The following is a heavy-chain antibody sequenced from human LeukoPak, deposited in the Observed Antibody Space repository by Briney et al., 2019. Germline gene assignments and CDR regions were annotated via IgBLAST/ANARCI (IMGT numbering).Heavy chain of an antibody. J-gene: IGHJ4*02. V-gene: IGHV3-30-3*01. CDR3: AREGGITMIVVAALDY. Sequence: GGSLRLSCAASGFTFSSDAMHWVRQAPGKRLEWVAVISYDGSNKYYADSVKGRFTISRDNSKNTLYLQMNSLRAEDTAVYYCAREGGITMIVVAALDYWGQGTLVTVSS. CDR1: GFTFSSDA. D-gene: IGHD3-22*01. CDR2: ISYDGSNK.